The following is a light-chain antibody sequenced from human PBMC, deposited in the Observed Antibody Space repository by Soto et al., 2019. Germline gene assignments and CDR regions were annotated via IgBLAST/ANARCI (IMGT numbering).Light chain of an antibody. J-gene: IGKJ1*01. V-gene: IGKV3-20*01. Sequence: EIVLTQSPGTLSLFPGERATLSCRASQSISSSYLAWYQQKPGQAPRLLIYGASSRATGIPDRFSGAGSAKDFTLTIRRLETEDFAVYYCHHYGSAPAWTFGQGTKVEIK. CDR2: GAS. CDR1: QSISSSY. CDR3: HHYGSAPAWT.